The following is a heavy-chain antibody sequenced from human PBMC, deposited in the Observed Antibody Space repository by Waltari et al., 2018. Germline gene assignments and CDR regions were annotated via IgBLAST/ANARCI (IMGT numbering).Heavy chain of an antibody. Sequence: QVQLVPSGDEVKKPGASVRGSCKASGSKFTGFSVHWLRRAPGQGLEWMGWINPNSGRTRYAQKFEDRVTMSRDTSITTAFMELTGLRPDDAAVYYCARDDHCDFWGQGTLVTVSS. CDR1: GSKFTGFS. V-gene: IGHV1-2*02. CDR2: INPNSGRT. J-gene: IGHJ4*02. CDR3: ARDDHCDF.